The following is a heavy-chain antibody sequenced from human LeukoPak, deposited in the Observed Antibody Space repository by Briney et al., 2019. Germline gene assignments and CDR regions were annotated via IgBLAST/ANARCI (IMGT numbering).Heavy chain of an antibody. Sequence: TGGSLRLSCAASGFTFSSYSMNWVRQAPGKGLEWVSYISSSSSTIYYADSVKGRFTISRDNAKNSLYLQMNSLRAEDTAVYYCARDAPTYYDFRSGYDAFDIWGQGTMVTVSS. CDR3: ARDAPTYYDFRSGYDAFDI. CDR2: ISSSSSTI. V-gene: IGHV3-48*01. D-gene: IGHD3-3*01. J-gene: IGHJ3*02. CDR1: GFTFSSYS.